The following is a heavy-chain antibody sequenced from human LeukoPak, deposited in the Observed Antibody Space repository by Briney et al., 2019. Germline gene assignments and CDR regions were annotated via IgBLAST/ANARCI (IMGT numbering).Heavy chain of an antibody. CDR3: ALYCGGDCYSGYFDY. J-gene: IGHJ4*02. Sequence: SETLSLTCAVYGVSFSGYYWSWIRQPPGQGLEWIGEINHSGSTNYNPSLKSRVTISVDTSKNQFSLKLSSVTAADTAVYYCALYCGGDCYSGYFDYWGQGTLVTVSS. D-gene: IGHD2-21*02. V-gene: IGHV4-34*01. CDR1: GVSFSGYY. CDR2: INHSGST.